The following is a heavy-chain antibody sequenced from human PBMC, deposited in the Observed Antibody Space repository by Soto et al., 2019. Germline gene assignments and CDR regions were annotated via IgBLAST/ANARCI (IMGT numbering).Heavy chain of an antibody. V-gene: IGHV3-74*01. CDR1: GFTFSDYW. D-gene: IGHD4-17*01. J-gene: IGHJ6*02. Sequence: EVQLVESGGGLVQPGGSLRLSCVASGFTFSDYWMHWVRQAPGKGLVWVSRIKFYGSFTSHADSVKGRFTISRDNARNTVHLQMDSLRAEDTGVYYCARGLRNYYGVDVWGQGTTVTVSS. CDR2: IKFYGSFT. CDR3: ARGLRNYYGVDV.